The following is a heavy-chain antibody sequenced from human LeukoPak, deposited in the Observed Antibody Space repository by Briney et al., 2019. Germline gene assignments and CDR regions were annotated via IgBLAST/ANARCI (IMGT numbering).Heavy chain of an antibody. J-gene: IGHJ4*02. CDR2: IRSKAYGGTT. CDR3: TRVPWFGELLSDY. D-gene: IGHD3-10*01. Sequence: GGSLRLSCTASGFTFGDYAMSWVRQAPGKGLEWVGFIRSKAYGGTTEYAASVEGRFTISRDDSKSIAYLQMNSLKTEDTAVYYCTRVPWFGELLSDYWGQGTLVTVSS. CDR1: GFTFGDYA. V-gene: IGHV3-49*04.